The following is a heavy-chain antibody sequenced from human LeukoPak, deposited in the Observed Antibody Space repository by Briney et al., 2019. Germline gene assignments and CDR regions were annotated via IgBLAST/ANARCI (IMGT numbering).Heavy chain of an antibody. CDR2: IRAYNDDT. CDR1: GYTFTSYG. J-gene: IGHJ4*02. CDR3: ARDPLEYFDSSNHGH. V-gene: IGHV1-18*01. D-gene: IGHD3-22*01. Sequence: GASVKVSCKASGYTFTSYGINWVRQAPGQGLGWLGWIRAYNDDTNYAPKFQGRVIMTTDTPTNTAHMELRSLRSDDTAVYYCARDPLEYFDSSNHGHWGQGTLLTVSS.